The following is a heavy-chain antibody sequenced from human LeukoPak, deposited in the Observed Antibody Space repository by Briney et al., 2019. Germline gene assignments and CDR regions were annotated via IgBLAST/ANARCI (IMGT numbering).Heavy chain of an antibody. CDR2: IYYSGST. Sequence: SETLPLTCTVSGGSISSYYWSWIRQPPGKGLEWIGYIYYSGSTNYNPSLKSRVTISVDTSKNQFSLKLSSVTAADTAVYYCARNLGGSSWVFDYWGQGTLVTVSS. CDR1: GGSISSYY. J-gene: IGHJ4*02. D-gene: IGHD6-13*01. V-gene: IGHV4-59*01. CDR3: ARNLGGSSWVFDY.